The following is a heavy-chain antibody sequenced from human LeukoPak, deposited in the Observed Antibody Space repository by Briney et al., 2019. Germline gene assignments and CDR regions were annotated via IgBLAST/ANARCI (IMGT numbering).Heavy chain of an antibody. J-gene: IGHJ6*02. CDR3: ARLTGNSGYDYVNYYYYGMDV. D-gene: IGHD5-12*01. CDR1: GYTFTGYY. Sequence: ASVKVSCKASGYTFTGYYMHWVRQAPGQGLEWMGWINPNSGGTNYAQKFQGRVTMTRDTSISTAYMELSRLRSDDTAVYYCARLTGNSGYDYVNYYYYGMDVWGQGTTVTVSS. CDR2: INPNSGGT. V-gene: IGHV1-2*02.